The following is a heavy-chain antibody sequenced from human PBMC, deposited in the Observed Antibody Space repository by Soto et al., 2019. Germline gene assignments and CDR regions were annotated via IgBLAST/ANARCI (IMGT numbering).Heavy chain of an antibody. J-gene: IGHJ4*02. CDR3: ARLGPAVAALDY. Sequence: SETLSLTCTVSGGSVSSGSYYWSWIRQPPGKGLEWIGYIYYSGSTNYNPSLKSRVTISVDTSKNQFSLKLSSVTAAGTAVYYCARLGPAVAALDYWGQGTLVTVSS. V-gene: IGHV4-61*01. CDR2: IYYSGST. CDR1: GGSVSSGSYY. D-gene: IGHD6-13*01.